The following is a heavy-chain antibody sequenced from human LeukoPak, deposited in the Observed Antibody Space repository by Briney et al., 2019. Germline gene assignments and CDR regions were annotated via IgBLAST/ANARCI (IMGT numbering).Heavy chain of an antibody. CDR3: ARLPTVVTRVAFDI. CDR2: IYTSGST. V-gene: IGHV4-61*02. D-gene: IGHD4-23*01. Sequence: SQTLSLTCTVSGGSISRGSYYWSWIRQPAGKGLEWIGRIYTSGSTNYNPSLKSRVTMSIDTSKSQFSLKLSSVTAADTAVYYCARLPTVVTRVAFDIWGQGTMVTVSS. CDR1: GGSISRGSYY. J-gene: IGHJ3*02.